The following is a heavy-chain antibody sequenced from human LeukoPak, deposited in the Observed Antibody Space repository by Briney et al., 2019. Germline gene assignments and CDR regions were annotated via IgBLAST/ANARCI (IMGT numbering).Heavy chain of an antibody. Sequence: PGGSLRLSCAASGFTFDDYAMHWVRQAPGKGLERVSGISWNSGSIGYADSVKGRFTISRDNAKNSLYLQMNSLRAEDTALYYCAKGHDYYDTRWDFQHWGQGTLVTVSS. V-gene: IGHV3-9*01. D-gene: IGHD3-22*01. CDR3: AKGHDYYDTRWDFQH. CDR1: GFTFDDYA. J-gene: IGHJ1*01. CDR2: ISWNSGSI.